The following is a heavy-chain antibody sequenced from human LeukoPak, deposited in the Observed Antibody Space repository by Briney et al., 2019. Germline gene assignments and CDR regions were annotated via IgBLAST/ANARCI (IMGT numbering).Heavy chain of an antibody. D-gene: IGHD2-15*01. J-gene: IGHJ3*02. V-gene: IGHV3-7*01. CDR2: IKTDGSDE. CDR3: ANLLSVALAFDI. CDR1: GLTLSSYW. Sequence: SGSLRLACSASGLTLSSYWMGWVRQAPGKGLEWVANIKTDGSDEYYVGSVKGRVSTSIDNDKNSLYLQVNSLRAEGTAVTYSANLLSVALAFDIWGEGTMVTVSS.